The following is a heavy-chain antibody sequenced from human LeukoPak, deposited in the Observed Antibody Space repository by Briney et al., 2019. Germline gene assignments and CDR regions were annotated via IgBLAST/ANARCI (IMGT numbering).Heavy chain of an antibody. CDR2: ISGSDGST. Sequence: GGSLRLSCAASGFTFSSYAMSWVRQAPGKGLEWVSAISGSDGSTYYADSVKGRFTISRDNSKNTLYLQMNSLRAEDTAIYYCARDDDSSGYSYWGQGTLVTVSS. CDR3: ARDDDSSGYSY. V-gene: IGHV3-23*01. D-gene: IGHD3-22*01. J-gene: IGHJ4*02. CDR1: GFTFSSYA.